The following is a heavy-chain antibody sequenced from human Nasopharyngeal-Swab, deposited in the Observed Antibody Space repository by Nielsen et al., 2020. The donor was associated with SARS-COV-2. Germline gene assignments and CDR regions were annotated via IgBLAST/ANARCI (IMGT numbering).Heavy chain of an antibody. CDR1: GFTFSSYG. CDR2: ISYDGSNK. V-gene: IGHV3-30*03. CDR3: ARAIRGYSSYYFDY. Sequence: GESLKISCAASGFTFSSYGMHWVRQAPGKALEWVAVISYDGSNKYYADSVKGRFTISRDNSTNTLYLQMNSLRAEDTAVYYCARAIRGYSSYYFDYWGQGTLVTVSS. D-gene: IGHD5-18*01. J-gene: IGHJ4*02.